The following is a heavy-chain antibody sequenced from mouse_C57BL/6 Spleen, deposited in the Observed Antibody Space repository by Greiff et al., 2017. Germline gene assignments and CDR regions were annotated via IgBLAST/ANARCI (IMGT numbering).Heavy chain of an antibody. J-gene: IGHJ1*03. CDR1: GYAFSSSW. CDR3: AREKANWDVSWYFDV. D-gene: IGHD4-1*01. V-gene: IGHV1-82*01. Sequence: QVQLQQSGPELVKPGASVKISCKASGYAFSSSWMNWVKQRPGKGLEWIGRIYPGDGDTNYNGKFKGKATLTADKSSSTAYMQLSSLTSEDSAVYFCAREKANWDVSWYFDVWGTGTTVTVSS. CDR2: IYPGDGDT.